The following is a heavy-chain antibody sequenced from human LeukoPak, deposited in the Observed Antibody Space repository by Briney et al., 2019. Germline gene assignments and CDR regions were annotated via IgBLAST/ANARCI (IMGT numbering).Heavy chain of an antibody. J-gene: IGHJ4*02. CDR3: ARDQGAPIAVAATFDY. CDR2: ISAYNGNT. D-gene: IGHD6-19*01. CDR1: SYTFTSYG. V-gene: IGHV1-18*04. Sequence: ASVKVSCKASSYTFTSYGISWVRQAPGQGLEWMGWISAYNGNTNYAQKLQGRVTMTTDTSTSTAYMELRSLRSDDTAVYYCARDQGAPIAVAATFDYWGQGTLVTVSS.